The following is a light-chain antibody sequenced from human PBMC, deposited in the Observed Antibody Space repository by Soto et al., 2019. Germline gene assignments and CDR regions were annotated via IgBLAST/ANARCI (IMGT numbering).Light chain of an antibody. CDR3: SSYAGSNNFV. Sequence: QSVLTQPPSASGSPGQSVTISCTGTSSDVGGWNYVSWYQQHPGKAPKVMIYEVTKRPSGVPDRFSGSKSGNTASLTVSGLQAEDEADYYCSSYAGSNNFVFGTGTKVIVL. CDR1: SSDVGGWNY. J-gene: IGLJ1*01. CDR2: EVT. V-gene: IGLV2-8*01.